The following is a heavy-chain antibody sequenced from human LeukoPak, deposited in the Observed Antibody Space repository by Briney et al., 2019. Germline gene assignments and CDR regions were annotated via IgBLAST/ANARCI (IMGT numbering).Heavy chain of an antibody. CDR2: IIPIFGTA. Sequence: GSSVKVSCKASGGTFSSYAISWVRQAPGQGLEWMGGIIPIFGTANYAQKFQGRVTITADESTSTACMELSSLRSEDTAVYYCARSLVPAAIRGPFDYWGQGTLVTVSS. CDR1: GGTFSSYA. J-gene: IGHJ4*02. V-gene: IGHV1-69*01. D-gene: IGHD2-2*01. CDR3: ARSLVPAAIRGPFDY.